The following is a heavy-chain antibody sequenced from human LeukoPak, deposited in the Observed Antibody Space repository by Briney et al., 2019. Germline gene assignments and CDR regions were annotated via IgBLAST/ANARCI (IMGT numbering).Heavy chain of an antibody. D-gene: IGHD2-2*01. V-gene: IGHV7-4-1*02. J-gene: IGHJ5*02. CDR2: INTDTGNP. CDR1: GYTFTNYA. CDR3: ARTLFGDQYQLLHNWFDP. Sequence: ASVRVSCKASGYTFTNYAMNWVRQAPGQGLEWMGWINTDTGNPTYAQGFTRRLVFSLDTSASTAYLQISSLKAEDTAVYYCARTLFGDQYQLLHNWFDPWGQGTLVTVSS.